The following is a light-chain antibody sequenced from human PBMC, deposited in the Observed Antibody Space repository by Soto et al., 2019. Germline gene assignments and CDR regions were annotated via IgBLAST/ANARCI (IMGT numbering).Light chain of an antibody. CDR1: QSLSSY. Sequence: EIVLTQSPATLSLSPGERATLSRRASQSLSSYLAWYQQKPGQAPRLLIYNASNRATGIPARFSGSGWETDFTLTISSLEPEDFAVYYCQQRSNWPLTFGGGTKVEIK. J-gene: IGKJ4*01. CDR2: NAS. CDR3: QQRSNWPLT. V-gene: IGKV3-11*01.